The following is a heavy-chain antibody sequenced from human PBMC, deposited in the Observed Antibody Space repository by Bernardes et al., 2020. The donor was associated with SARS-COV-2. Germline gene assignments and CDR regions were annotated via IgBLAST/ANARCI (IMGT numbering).Heavy chain of an antibody. CDR2: ISTSSSYI. J-gene: IGHJ4*02. D-gene: IGHD4-4*01. V-gene: IGHV3-21*06. Sequence: GGSLRLSCTASGFTFSSYTFNWVRQAPGKGLEWVSSISTSSSYISYSDSVRGRFTISRDNAKSSVYLQLSSLRAEDTAVYYCARVDFSNLYCFDYWGQGTPVTDSS. CDR3: ARVDFSNLYCFDY. CDR1: GFTFSSYT.